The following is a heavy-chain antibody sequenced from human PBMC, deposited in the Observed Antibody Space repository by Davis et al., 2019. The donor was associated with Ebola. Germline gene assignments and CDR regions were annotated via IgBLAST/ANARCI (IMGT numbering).Heavy chain of an antibody. Sequence: PGGSLRLSCAASGFTFDDYAMHWVRQAPGKGLEWVSGISWNSGSIGYADSVKGRFTISRDNSKNTLYLQMNSLRAEDTAVYYCARNRQTPGPQQRGYYYYYGMDVWGKGTTVTVSS. D-gene: IGHD6-13*01. CDR2: ISWNSGSI. CDR3: ARNRQTPGPQQRGYYYYYGMDV. V-gene: IGHV3-9*01. J-gene: IGHJ6*04. CDR1: GFTFDDYA.